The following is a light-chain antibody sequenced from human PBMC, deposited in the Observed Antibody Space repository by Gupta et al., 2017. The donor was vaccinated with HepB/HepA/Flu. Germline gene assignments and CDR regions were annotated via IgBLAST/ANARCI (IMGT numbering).Light chain of an antibody. CDR1: QSVSSY. CDR2: DAS. CDR3: QQRSNWLFT. Sequence: EIVLTQSSATLSLSPGERATLSCRASQSVSSYLAWYQQKPGQAPRLLIYDASNRATGIPARFSGSGSGTDFTLTISILEPEDFAVYYCQQRSNWLFTFGPGTKVDIK. V-gene: IGKV3-11*01. J-gene: IGKJ3*01.